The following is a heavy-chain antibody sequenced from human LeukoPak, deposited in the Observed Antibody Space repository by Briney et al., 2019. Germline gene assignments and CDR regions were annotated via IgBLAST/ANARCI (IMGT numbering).Heavy chain of an antibody. D-gene: IGHD2-15*01. Sequence: PSEILSLTCAVYGGSFSGYYWSWIRQPPGKGLEWIGEINHSGSTNYNPSLKSRVTISVDTSKNQFSLKLSSVTAADTAVYYCARGSSNIVVVVAATSGNWFDPWGQGTLVTVSS. CDR1: GGSFSGYY. CDR2: INHSGST. V-gene: IGHV4-34*01. J-gene: IGHJ5*02. CDR3: ARGSSNIVVVVAATSGNWFDP.